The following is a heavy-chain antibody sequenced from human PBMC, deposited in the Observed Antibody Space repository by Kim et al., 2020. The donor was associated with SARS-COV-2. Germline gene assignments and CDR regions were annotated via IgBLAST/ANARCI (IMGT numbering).Heavy chain of an antibody. CDR1: GLVFSHYA. Sequence: GGSLRLSCAASGLVFSHYAMTWVRQAPGKGLEWVSSISGGGEHTYYADSVRGRFTISRDNFKSTLYLQMNSLRDEDTAFYYCTKCGTDGGHCVFDYWGQGTPFTVSS. CDR3: TKCGTDGGHCVFDY. V-gene: IGHV3-23*01. CDR2: ISGGGEHT. J-gene: IGHJ4*02. D-gene: IGHD2-21*02.